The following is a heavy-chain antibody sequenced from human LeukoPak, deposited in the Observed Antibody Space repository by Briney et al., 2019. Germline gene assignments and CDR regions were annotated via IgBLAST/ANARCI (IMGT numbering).Heavy chain of an antibody. J-gene: IGHJ4*02. V-gene: IGHV4-39*01. CDR2: INHSGST. Sequence: PSETLSLTCTVSGGSISSSSYYWGWIRQPPGKGLEWIGEINHSGSTNYNPSLKSRVTISVDTSKNQFSLKLSSVTAADTAVYYCARHRNLDYWGQGTLVTVSS. CDR1: GGSISSSSYY. CDR3: ARHRNLDY.